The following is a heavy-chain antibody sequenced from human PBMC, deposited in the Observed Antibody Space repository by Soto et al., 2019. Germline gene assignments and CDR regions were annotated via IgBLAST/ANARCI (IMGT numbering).Heavy chain of an antibody. CDR2: MNPNSGNT. V-gene: IGHV1-8*01. J-gene: IGHJ6*02. CDR3: ARGFSSGCIFIRYYYGMDV. D-gene: IGHD6-19*01. Sequence: GASVKVSCKASGYTFTSYDINWVRQATGQGLEWMGWMNPNSGNTGYAQKFQGRVTMTRNTSISTAYMELSSLRSEDTAVYYCARGFSSGCIFIRYYYGMDVWGQGTTVTVSS. CDR1: GYTFTSYD.